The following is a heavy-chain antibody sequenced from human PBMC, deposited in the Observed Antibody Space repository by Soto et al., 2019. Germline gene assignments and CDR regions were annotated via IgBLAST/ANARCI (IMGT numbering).Heavy chain of an antibody. CDR2: IIPILDVA. CDR3: ARVKTDSGSYEGDYYMDV. V-gene: IGHV1-69*02. CDR1: GDIFSNYT. J-gene: IGHJ6*03. D-gene: IGHD3-10*01. Sequence: QVQLGQSGAEVKKPGSSVRVSCKASGDIFSNYTISWVRQAPGQGLEWMGRIIPILDVANYPLRFQGRVTITADKSTSTVYMELSSLRSEDTAIYYCARVKTDSGSYEGDYYMDVWGKGTTVTVSS.